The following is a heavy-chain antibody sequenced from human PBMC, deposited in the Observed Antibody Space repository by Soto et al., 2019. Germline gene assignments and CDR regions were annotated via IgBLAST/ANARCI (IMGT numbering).Heavy chain of an antibody. J-gene: IGHJ4*02. CDR2: ISGSGGST. V-gene: IGHV3-23*01. CDR3: AKGRDIVVVVAATPFDY. Sequence: GGSLRLSCAASGFTFSSYAMGWVRQAPGKGLEWVSAISGSGGSTYYADSVKGRFTISRDNSKNTLYLQMNSLRAEDTAVYYCAKGRDIVVVVAATPFDYWGQGTLVTVSS. D-gene: IGHD2-15*01. CDR1: GFTFSSYA.